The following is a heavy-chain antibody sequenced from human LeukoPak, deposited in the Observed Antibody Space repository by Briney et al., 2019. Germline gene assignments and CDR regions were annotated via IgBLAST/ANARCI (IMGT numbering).Heavy chain of an antibody. D-gene: IGHD1-26*01. CDR2: MNPNSGNT. CDR1: GYTFTSYD. V-gene: IGHV1-8*01. Sequence: ASVKVSCKASGYTFTSYDINWVRQATGQGGEGRGWMNPNSGNTGYAQKFQGRVTMTRNTSISTAYMELSSLRSQDTAVYYCARWVSGSFAEYGMDVWGQGTTVTVSS. J-gene: IGHJ6*02. CDR3: ARWVSGSFAEYGMDV.